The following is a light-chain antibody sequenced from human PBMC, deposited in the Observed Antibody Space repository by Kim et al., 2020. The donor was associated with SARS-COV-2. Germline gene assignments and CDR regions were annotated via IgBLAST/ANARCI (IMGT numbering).Light chain of an antibody. J-gene: IGLJ3*02. CDR2: DVT. CDR3: TSYTSTNSLV. V-gene: IGLV2-14*03. Sequence: GQSITISCTGTSSDIGLYNYVSWYQLHPGKAPKLLIYDVTKRPSGVSDRFAGSKSGNTASLSISGLQTEDESEYFCTSYTSTNSLVFGGGTQLTVL. CDR1: SSDIGLYNY.